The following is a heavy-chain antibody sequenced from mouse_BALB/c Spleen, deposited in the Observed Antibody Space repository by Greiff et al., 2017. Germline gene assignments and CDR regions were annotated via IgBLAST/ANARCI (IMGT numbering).Heavy chain of an antibody. Sequence: VQLQQSGPQLVRPGASVKISCKASGYSFTSYWMHWVKQRPGQGLEWIGMIDPSDSETRLNQKFKDKATLTVDKSSSPAYMQHSSPTSEDSAVYNAAKDGDAMENRGQGNSDTVSS. J-gene: IGHJ4*01. CDR1: GYSFTSYW. D-gene: IGHD2-3*01. CDR3: AKDGDAMEN. CDR2: IDPSDSET. V-gene: IGHV1S126*01.